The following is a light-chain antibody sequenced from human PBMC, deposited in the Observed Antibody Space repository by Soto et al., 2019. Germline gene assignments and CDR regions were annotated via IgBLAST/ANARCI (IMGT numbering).Light chain of an antibody. CDR2: GAS. J-gene: IGKJ1*01. Sequence: EIVLTQSPGTLSLSPGERATLSCRASQSVSSSYLAWYQQKPGQAPRLLIYGASSRATGIPGRFSGSGSGTDFTLTISRLETEDFAVYYCQQYGSSPQTFGQGTKVDIK. CDR3: QQYGSSPQT. V-gene: IGKV3-20*01. CDR1: QSVSSSY.